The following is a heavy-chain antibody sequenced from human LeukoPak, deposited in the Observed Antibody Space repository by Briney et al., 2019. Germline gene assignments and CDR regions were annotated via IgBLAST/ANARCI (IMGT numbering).Heavy chain of an antibody. J-gene: IGHJ5*02. Sequence: GASVKVSCKASGYTFTSYGISWVRQAPGQGLEWMGWISAYNGDTNYAQKLQGRVTMTTDTSTSTAYMELRSLRSDDTAVYYCARAYCGGDCYSGYNWFDPWGQGTLVTVSS. CDR3: ARAYCGGDCYSGYNWFDP. CDR2: ISAYNGDT. CDR1: GYTFTSYG. D-gene: IGHD2-21*02. V-gene: IGHV1-18*01.